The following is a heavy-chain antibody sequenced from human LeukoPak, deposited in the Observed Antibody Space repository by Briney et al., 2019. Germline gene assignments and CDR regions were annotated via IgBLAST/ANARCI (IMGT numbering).Heavy chain of an antibody. V-gene: IGHV4-39*01. Sequence: PSETLSLTCTVSGGSISSSSYYWGWIRQPPGKGLEWIGSIYYSGSTYYNPSLKSRVTISVDTSKNQFSLKLSSVTAADTAVYYCARHGNCDFTDYWGQGTLVTVSS. CDR2: IYYSGST. J-gene: IGHJ4*02. CDR3: ARHGNCDFTDY. D-gene: IGHD3-3*01. CDR1: GGSISSSSYY.